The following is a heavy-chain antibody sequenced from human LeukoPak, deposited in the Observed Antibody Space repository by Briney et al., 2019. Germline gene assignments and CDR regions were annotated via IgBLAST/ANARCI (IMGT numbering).Heavy chain of an antibody. CDR1: GGTFSSYA. CDR3: ASVLQTSGDFDY. Sequence: SVKVSCKASGGTFSSYAISWVRQAPGQGLEWMGGIIPIFGTANYAQKFQGRVTITAYESTSTAYMELSSLRSEDTTVYYCASVLQTSGDFDYWGQGTLVTVSS. J-gene: IGHJ4*02. CDR2: IIPIFGTA. D-gene: IGHD2-15*01. V-gene: IGHV1-69*13.